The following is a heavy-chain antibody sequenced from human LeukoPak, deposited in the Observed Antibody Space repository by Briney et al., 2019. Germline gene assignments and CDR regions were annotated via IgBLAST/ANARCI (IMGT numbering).Heavy chain of an antibody. D-gene: IGHD3-10*01. J-gene: IGHJ4*02. Sequence: GGSLRLSCAASGFTFSNYWMSWVRQAPGKGLEWVANIKEDGSEKYYADSVKGRFTISRDNAKNSLYPQMNSLRAEDTAVYFCARTIRGYWGQGTLVSPSS. CDR3: ARTIRGY. V-gene: IGHV3-7*02. CDR1: GFTFSNYW. CDR2: IKEDGSEK.